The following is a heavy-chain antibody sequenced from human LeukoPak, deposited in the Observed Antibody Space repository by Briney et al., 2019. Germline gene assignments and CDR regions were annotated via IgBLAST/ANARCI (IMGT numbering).Heavy chain of an antibody. Sequence: ASVKVSCKASGYTFTNYGMSWVRQAPGQGLEWMGWITPYNGNTNYAQKFQGRVTMTTDTSTSTAYVELRSLTSDDTAVYYCVRDGQEPTHLLFDDYDHFGMDVWGKGTTVTVSS. J-gene: IGHJ6*04. D-gene: IGHD1-14*01. V-gene: IGHV1-18*04. CDR3: VRDGQEPTHLLFDDYDHFGMDV. CDR2: ITPYNGNT. CDR1: GYTFTNYG.